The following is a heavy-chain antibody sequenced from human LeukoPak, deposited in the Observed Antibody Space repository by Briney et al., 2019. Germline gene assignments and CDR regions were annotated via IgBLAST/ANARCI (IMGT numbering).Heavy chain of an antibody. Sequence: QPGGSLRLSCAPSGFTFSSYWMHWVRQAPGKGLVWVSRINSDGSSTSYADSVKGRFTISRDNAKNTLYLQMNSLRAEDTAVYYCARVKSSGYGEYYFDYWGQGTLVTVSS. CDR2: INSDGSST. CDR3: ARVKSSGYGEYYFDY. J-gene: IGHJ4*02. D-gene: IGHD5-12*01. CDR1: GFTFSSYW. V-gene: IGHV3-74*01.